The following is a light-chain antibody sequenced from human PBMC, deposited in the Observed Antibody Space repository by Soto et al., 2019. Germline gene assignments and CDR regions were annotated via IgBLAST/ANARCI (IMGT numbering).Light chain of an antibody. CDR2: GTF. V-gene: IGKV3-20*01. CDR1: QSVSSSY. CDR3: QHYCSSPFT. J-gene: IGKJ3*01. Sequence: EIVLTQSPGTLSLSPGERATLSCRASQSVSSSYLAWFQQIPGQAPRLLIHGTFSRATGIPDRFSGSGSGTDFTLTISRMEPEDFAVYYCQHYCSSPFTFGPGNKVDIK.